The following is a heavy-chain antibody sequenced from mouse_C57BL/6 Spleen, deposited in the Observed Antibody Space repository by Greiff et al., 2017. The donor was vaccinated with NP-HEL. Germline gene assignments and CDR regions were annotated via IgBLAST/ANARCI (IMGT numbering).Heavy chain of an antibody. CDR2: IYPGSGNT. V-gene: IGHV1-76*01. Sequence: QVQLKESGAELVRPGASVKLSCTASGYTFTDYYINWVKQRPGQGLEWIARIYPGSGNTYYNEKFKGKATLTAEKSSSTAYMQLSSLTTEDSAVYVCERTPHYYGSSYDYFDDWGQGTTLTVSS. CDR3: ERTPHYYGSSYDYFDD. J-gene: IGHJ2*01. CDR1: GYTFTDYY. D-gene: IGHD1-1*01.